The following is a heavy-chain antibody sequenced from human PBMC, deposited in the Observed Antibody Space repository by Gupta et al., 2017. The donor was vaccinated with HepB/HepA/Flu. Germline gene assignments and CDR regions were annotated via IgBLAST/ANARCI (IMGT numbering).Heavy chain of an antibody. V-gene: IGHV3-23*01. J-gene: IGHJ4*02. CDR3: ANGRRWELPLGD. Sequence: EVQLLESGGGLVQPGGSLRLSCAASGFTFSSFAMSWVRQAPGKGLEWVSAISDSGVNSYHADSVKDRLTIYRDNSKNTLYLKLNRMRVEEKAVYYCANGRRWELPLGDGGQGAMVTVSS. D-gene: IGHD1-26*01. CDR2: ISDSGVNS. CDR1: GFTFSSFA.